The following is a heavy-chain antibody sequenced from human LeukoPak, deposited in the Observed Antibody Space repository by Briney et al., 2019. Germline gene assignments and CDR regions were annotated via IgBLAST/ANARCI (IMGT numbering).Heavy chain of an antibody. D-gene: IGHD2-2*01. CDR1: GFTFSSFN. Sequence: GGSLRLSCAASGFTFSSFNMNWVRQAPGKGLEWVSSISSSSTYIYYADSVKGRFTLSRDNAKNSLYLQMNSLRAEDTAVYYCASIRSSFDTFEYWGQGTLV. V-gene: IGHV3-21*01. J-gene: IGHJ4*02. CDR3: ASIRSSFDTFEY. CDR2: ISSSSTYI.